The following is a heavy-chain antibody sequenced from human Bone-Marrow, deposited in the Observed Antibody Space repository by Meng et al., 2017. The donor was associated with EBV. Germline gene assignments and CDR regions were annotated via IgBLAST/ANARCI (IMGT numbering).Heavy chain of an antibody. Sequence: QGEVVQSWAKVKKPGSPVKAASWTFGGTFNRDAGSWVRQAPRQGLEWMGGLIPMSGSPHYAQKFQVRVTITAEESTSTHNMDLSNLGSDETAMYYCASESGRGFTPDYWGQGTLVTVSS. V-gene: IGHV1-69*01. CDR1: GGTFNRDA. CDR3: ASESGRGFTPDY. D-gene: IGHD3-10*01. J-gene: IGHJ4*02. CDR2: LIPMSGSP.